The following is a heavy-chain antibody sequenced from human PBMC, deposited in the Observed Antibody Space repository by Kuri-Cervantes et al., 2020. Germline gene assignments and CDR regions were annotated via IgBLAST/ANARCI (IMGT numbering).Heavy chain of an antibody. V-gene: IGHV3-33*08. CDR2: IWYDGSNK. D-gene: IGHD6-13*01. J-gene: IGHJ4*02. Sequence: GESLKISCAASGFTFSSYGMHWVRQAPGKGLEWVAVIWYDGSNKYYADSVKGRLTISRDNSKNTLYLQMNSLRAEDTAVYYCARDGGSSWYRAFDYWGQGTLVTVSS. CDR1: GFTFSSYG. CDR3: ARDGGSSWYRAFDY.